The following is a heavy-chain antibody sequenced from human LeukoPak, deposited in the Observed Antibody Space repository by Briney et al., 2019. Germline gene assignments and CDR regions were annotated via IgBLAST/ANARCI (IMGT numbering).Heavy chain of an antibody. D-gene: IGHD3-22*01. CDR2: IYYSGST. CDR3: ARLYATGDLSYYYDSSGYAFDI. V-gene: IGHV4-59*08. J-gene: IGHJ3*02. Sequence: SETLSLTCTVSGGSISSYYWSWIRQPPGKGLEGIGYIYYSGSTNYNPSLKSRVTISVDTSKNQFSLKLSSVTAADTAVYYCARLYATGDLSYYYDSSGYAFDIWGQGTMVTVSS. CDR1: GGSISSYY.